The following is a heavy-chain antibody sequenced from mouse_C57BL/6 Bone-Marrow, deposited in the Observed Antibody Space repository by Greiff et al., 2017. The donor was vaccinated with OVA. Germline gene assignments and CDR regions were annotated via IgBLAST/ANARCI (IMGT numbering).Heavy chain of an antibody. V-gene: IGHV1-5*01. CDR2: IYPGNSDT. Sequence: EVQLQESGTVLARPGASVKMSCKTSGYTFTSYWMHWVKQRPGQGLEWIGAIYPGNSDTSYNQKFTGKAKLTAVTSASTAYMELSSLTNEDAAVYYCTREEGAMDYWGQGTSVTVSS. J-gene: IGHJ4*01. CDR1: GYTFTSYW. CDR3: TREEGAMDY.